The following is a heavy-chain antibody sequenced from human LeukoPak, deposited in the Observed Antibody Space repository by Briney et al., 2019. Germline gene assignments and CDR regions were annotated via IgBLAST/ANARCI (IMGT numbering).Heavy chain of an antibody. Sequence: GASVKVSCKASGYTFTSYGISWVRQAPGQGLEWMGWISAYSGNTNYAQKLQGRVTMTTDTSTSTAYMELRSLRSEDTAVYYCASPLYCSSTSCYPEGLDYWGQGTLVTVSS. CDR3: ASPLYCSSTSCYPEGLDY. CDR1: GYTFTSYG. CDR2: ISAYSGNT. V-gene: IGHV1-18*01. J-gene: IGHJ4*02. D-gene: IGHD2-2*01.